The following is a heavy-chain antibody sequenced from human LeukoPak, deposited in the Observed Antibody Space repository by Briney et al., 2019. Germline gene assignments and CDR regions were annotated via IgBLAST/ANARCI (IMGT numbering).Heavy chain of an antibody. CDR1: GFSLTTTAMG. Sequence: SGPTLVKPTQTLTLTCSFSGFSLTTTAMGVAWIRQPPGKALEWLTLIYWDDYKRYNPSLKTRLTVTKDTTQNQVVLTMTNMDPMDTATYFCARSYNWNYYWFDPWGQGTLVTVSS. J-gene: IGHJ5*02. V-gene: IGHV2-5*02. CDR3: ARSYNWNYYWFDP. CDR2: IYWDDYK. D-gene: IGHD1-7*01.